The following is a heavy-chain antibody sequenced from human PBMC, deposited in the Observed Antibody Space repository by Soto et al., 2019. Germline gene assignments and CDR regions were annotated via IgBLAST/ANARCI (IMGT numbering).Heavy chain of an antibody. CDR3: ARGGVKGTTSRGQVYN. V-gene: IGHV3-11*06. J-gene: IGHJ4*02. Sequence: QVQVVESGGGLVKPRGSLRLSCAASGFTFSDYYMSWIRQAPGKGLEWVSFISSSSDSTKYADSVKGRFTISRDNAKNSLYLQLNSLRAEDTAVYYCARGGVKGTTSRGQVYNWGQGTLVTVSS. D-gene: IGHD1-7*01. CDR1: GFTFSDYY. CDR2: ISSSSDST.